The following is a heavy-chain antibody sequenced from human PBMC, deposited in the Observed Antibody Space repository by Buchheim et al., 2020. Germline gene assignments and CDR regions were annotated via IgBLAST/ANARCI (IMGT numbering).Heavy chain of an antibody. CDR1: GFTFSSYS. J-gene: IGHJ4*02. V-gene: IGHV3-21*01. Sequence: EVQLVESGGGLVKPGGSLRLSCAASGFTFSSYSMNWVHQAPGKGLEWVSSISSSSSYIYYADSVKGRFTISRDNAKNSLYLQMNSLRAEDTAVYYCASSPDLTVDTAMGIWGQGTL. CDR3: ASSPDLTVDTAMGI. CDR2: ISSSSSYI. D-gene: IGHD5-18*01.